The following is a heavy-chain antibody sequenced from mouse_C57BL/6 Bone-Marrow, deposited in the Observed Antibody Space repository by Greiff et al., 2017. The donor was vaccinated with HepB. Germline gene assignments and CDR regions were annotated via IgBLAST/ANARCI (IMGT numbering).Heavy chain of an antibody. Sequence: VQLQQSGAELARPGASVKMSCKASGYTFTSYTMHWVKQRPGQGLEWIGYINPSSGYTKYNQKFKDKATLTADKSSSTAYMQLSSLTSEDSAVYYCARWGGSSRLYFDVWGTGTTVTVSS. CDR2: INPSSGYT. J-gene: IGHJ1*03. CDR1: GYTFTSYT. V-gene: IGHV1-4*01. CDR3: ARWGGSSRLYFDV. D-gene: IGHD1-1*01.